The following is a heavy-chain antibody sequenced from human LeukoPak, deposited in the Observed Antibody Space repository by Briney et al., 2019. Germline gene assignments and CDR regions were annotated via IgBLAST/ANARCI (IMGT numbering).Heavy chain of an antibody. V-gene: IGHV4-4*07. D-gene: IGHD4-17*01. CDR1: GGSINSYY. CDR2: IYTRGSI. Sequence: SETLSLTCTVSGGSINSYYWNWIRQPAGEGLEWIGRIYTRGSINYNPSLESRVTMSVDTSKKQFSLELSSVTAADTAVYYCARSPMTTVTANAFDIWGQGTMVTVSS. CDR3: ARSPMTTVTANAFDI. J-gene: IGHJ3*02.